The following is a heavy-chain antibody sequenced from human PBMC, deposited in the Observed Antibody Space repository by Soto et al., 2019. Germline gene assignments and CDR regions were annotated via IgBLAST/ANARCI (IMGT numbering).Heavy chain of an antibody. CDR3: ARHGETCVGNDCPRHFDS. D-gene: IGHD5-12*01. CDR1: GFTFSDYW. Sequence: EVQLAESGGDLVQSGGSLRLSCATSGFTFSDYWMNWVRQARRKGLEWVASIREDGGETHYVDSVKGRFTISRDNARKSLYLQMNNLRVEDTAVYYCARHGETCVGNDCPRHFDSWGQGSLVSVSS. V-gene: IGHV3-7*03. CDR2: IREDGGET. J-gene: IGHJ4*02.